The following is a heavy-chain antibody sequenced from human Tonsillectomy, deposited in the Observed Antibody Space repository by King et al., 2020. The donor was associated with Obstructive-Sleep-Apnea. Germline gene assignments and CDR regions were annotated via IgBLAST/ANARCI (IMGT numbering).Heavy chain of an antibody. V-gene: IGHV3-73*02. CDR1: GFTFSGSA. Sequence: VQLVESGGGLVQPGGSLKLSCAASGFTFSGSAMHWVRQASGKGLEWVGRIRSKANSYATADAASVKGRFTISRDDSKNTAYLQMNSLNTEDTAVYYCTRVPEGNWFDPWGQGTLVTVSS. CDR3: TRVPEGNWFDP. CDR2: IRSKANSYAT. J-gene: IGHJ5*02.